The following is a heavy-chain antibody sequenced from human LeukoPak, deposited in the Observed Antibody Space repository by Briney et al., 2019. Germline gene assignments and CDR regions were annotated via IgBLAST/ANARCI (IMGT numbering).Heavy chain of an antibody. CDR3: GRGGSFPGF. D-gene: IGHD3-10*01. V-gene: IGHV3-7*01. J-gene: IGHJ4*02. Sequence: PGGSLRLSRAASGFTFSDYYMSWIRQAPGKGLEWVANIKQDGSEKNYVDSVKGRFTISRDDATNSLYLHMNSLRVEDTAVYYCGRGGSFPGFWGQGTQVSVSS. CDR1: GFTFSDYY. CDR2: IKQDGSEK.